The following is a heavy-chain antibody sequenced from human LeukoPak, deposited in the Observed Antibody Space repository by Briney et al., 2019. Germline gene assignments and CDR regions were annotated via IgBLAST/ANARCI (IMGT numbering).Heavy chain of an antibody. D-gene: IGHD6-6*01. CDR1: GGPFNSYY. Sequence: RPSETLSLTCAVYGGPFNSYYWTWIRQSPGKGLEWIGEINHNKTTNYNPSLKSRVTISVDTSKNQFSLNLTSVTAADTAVYYCAHSSSSLPTDSWGQGTLVIVSS. V-gene: IGHV4-34*01. CDR2: INHNKTT. CDR3: AHSSSSLPTDS. J-gene: IGHJ4*02.